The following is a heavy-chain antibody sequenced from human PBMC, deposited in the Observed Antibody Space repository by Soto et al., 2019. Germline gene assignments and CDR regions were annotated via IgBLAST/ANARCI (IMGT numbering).Heavy chain of an antibody. D-gene: IGHD2-2*01. CDR3: ARPHCSSTSCYGADYYYYGMDV. J-gene: IGHJ6*02. Sequence: PGGSLRLSCAASGFIFSSYGMHWVRQAPGKGLEWVSSISSSSSYIYYADSVKGRFTISRDNAKNSLYLQMNSLRAEDTAVYYCARPHCSSTSCYGADYYYYGMDVWGQGTTVTVSS. V-gene: IGHV3-21*01. CDR2: ISSSSSYI. CDR1: GFIFSSYG.